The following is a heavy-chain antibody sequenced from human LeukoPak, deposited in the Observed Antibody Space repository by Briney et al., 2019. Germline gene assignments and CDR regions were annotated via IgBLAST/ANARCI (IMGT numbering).Heavy chain of an antibody. CDR2: INAGNGNT. Sequence: GASVKVSCKASGYAFTTYAMHWVRQAPGQRLEWMGWINAGNGNTKYSQKFQGRVTITRDTSASTAYMELSSLRSEDTAVYYCVREPDYGDYFDYWGQGTLVTVSS. CDR3: VREPDYGDYFDY. D-gene: IGHD4-17*01. J-gene: IGHJ4*02. V-gene: IGHV1-3*01. CDR1: GYAFTTYA.